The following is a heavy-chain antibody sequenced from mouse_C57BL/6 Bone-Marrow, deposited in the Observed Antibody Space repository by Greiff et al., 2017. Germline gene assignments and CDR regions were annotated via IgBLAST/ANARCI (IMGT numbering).Heavy chain of an antibody. CDR2: INPDGGST. Sequence: EVKLQESGGGLVQPGASLKLSCESNEYEFPSHDMSWVRKTPEQRLELVAAINPDGGSTYYPDTIEGPFTISRDNTKKTLYLQMSSLRSEDTALYDCARQVIYYSNLWWYFDVWGTGTTVTVSS. CDR1: EYEFPSHD. D-gene: IGHD2-5*01. CDR3: ARQVIYYSNLWWYFDV. V-gene: IGHV5-2*01. J-gene: IGHJ1*03.